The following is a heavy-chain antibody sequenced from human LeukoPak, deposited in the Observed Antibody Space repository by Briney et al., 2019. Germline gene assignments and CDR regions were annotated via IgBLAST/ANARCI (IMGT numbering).Heavy chain of an antibody. J-gene: IGHJ4*02. D-gene: IGHD1-26*01. CDR3: ARGLVGATLFDY. CDR1: GYTFTGYY. Sequence: GASVKVSCKASGYTFTGYYMHWVRQAPGQGLEWMGWINPYSGGTNYAQKFQGRVTMTRDTSISTAYMELSRLRSDDTAVYYCARGLVGATLFDYWGQGTLVTVSS. V-gene: IGHV1-2*02. CDR2: INPYSGGT.